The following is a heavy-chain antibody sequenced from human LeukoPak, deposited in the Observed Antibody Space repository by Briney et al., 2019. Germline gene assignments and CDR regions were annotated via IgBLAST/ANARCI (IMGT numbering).Heavy chain of an antibody. J-gene: IGHJ4*02. CDR3: AKGHSYGLGTIDY. Sequence: GGSLRLSCLTSGFTFSTNAMSWVRQAPGKGLEWVSAISGSGGSTYYADSVKGRFTISRDNSRNTLYLQMNSLRAEDTAVYYCAKGHSYGLGTIDYWGQGTLVTVSS. V-gene: IGHV3-23*01. D-gene: IGHD5-18*01. CDR1: GFTFSTNA. CDR2: ISGSGGST.